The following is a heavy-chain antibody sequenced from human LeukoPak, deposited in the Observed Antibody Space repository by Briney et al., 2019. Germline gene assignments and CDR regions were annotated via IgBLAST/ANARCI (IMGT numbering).Heavy chain of an antibody. CDR1: GFTFSSYG. CDR3: ARAPHLEWLFGIDY. D-gene: IGHD3-3*01. Sequence: GGSLRLSCAASGFTFSSYGMQWVRQAPGKGLEWVEVISYDGSNKYYADSVKGRFTISRDNSKNTLYLQMNSLRAEDTAVYYCARAPHLEWLFGIDYWGQGTLVTVSS. CDR2: ISYDGSNK. J-gene: IGHJ4*02. V-gene: IGHV3-30*03.